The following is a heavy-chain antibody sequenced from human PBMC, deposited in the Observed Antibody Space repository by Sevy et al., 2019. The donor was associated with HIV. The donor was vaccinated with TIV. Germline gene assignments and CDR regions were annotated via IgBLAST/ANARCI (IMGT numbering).Heavy chain of an antibody. V-gene: IGHV3-11*01. CDR2: ISGSDNTI. D-gene: IGHD4-17*01. CDR3: ARDHVKDGDLGDYYYFAIDV. Sequence: GGSLRLSCAASGFTFSDYYMSWIRQAPGKGLEWISYISGSDNTIYYADSVKGRFSISRDNAKNSLYLQMSSLRAEDTAVYFCARDHVKDGDLGDYYYFAIDVWGQGTTVTVSS. J-gene: IGHJ6*02. CDR1: GFTFSDYY.